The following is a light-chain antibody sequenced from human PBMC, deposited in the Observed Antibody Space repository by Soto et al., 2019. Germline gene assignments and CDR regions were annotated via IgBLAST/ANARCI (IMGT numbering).Light chain of an antibody. CDR1: QRVDSR. V-gene: IGKV1-5*01. CDR3: QHYDSFWS. J-gene: IGKJ1*01. CDR2: DAS. Sequence: QMTQSPSTLSASIGDRVTITCRASQRVDSRLAWYPQKPGKAPKLLVYDASTLETGVPSRFSGSGSGAEFTLTVTGLQPEDIATYSCQHYDSFWSFGQGTKV.